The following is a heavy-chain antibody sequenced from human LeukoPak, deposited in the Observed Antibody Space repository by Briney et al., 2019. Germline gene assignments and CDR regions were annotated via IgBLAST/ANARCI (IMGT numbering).Heavy chain of an antibody. CDR2: INPDNGDT. V-gene: IGHV1-3*03. CDR3: TLYNY. CDR1: GYSFTSQD. J-gene: IGHJ4*02. D-gene: IGHD2-2*02. Sequence: ASVKVSCKASGYSFTSQDMHWVRQAPGQSLEWMGCINPDNGDTQYSQEFQGRVTITRDTSATTAYMELSSLRSDDMAVYYCTLYNYWGQGTLVTVSS.